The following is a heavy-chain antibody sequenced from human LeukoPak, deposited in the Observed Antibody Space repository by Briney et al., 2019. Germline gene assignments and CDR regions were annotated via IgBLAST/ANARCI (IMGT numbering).Heavy chain of an antibody. CDR2: ISYDGNNE. Sequence: PGGSLRLSCAASTFTFSTHPMHWVRQAPGKGLEWVALISYDGNNEYYADSVKGRFTNSRDNSKNTLYLQMNSLRIEDTAVYYCARDSTVTTHYYYYYMDVWGKGTTVTVSS. CDR1: TFTFSTHP. CDR3: ARDSTVTTHYYYYYMDV. V-gene: IGHV3-30*04. J-gene: IGHJ6*03. D-gene: IGHD4-17*01.